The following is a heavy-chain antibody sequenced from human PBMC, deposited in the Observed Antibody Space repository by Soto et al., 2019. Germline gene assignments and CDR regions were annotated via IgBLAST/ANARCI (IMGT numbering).Heavy chain of an antibody. D-gene: IGHD2-2*01. CDR1: GGSISSYY. CDR2: IYYSGST. J-gene: IGHJ3*02. Sequence: QVQLQESGPGLVKPSETLSLTCTVSGGSISSYYWSWIRQPPGKGLEWIGYIYYSGSTNYNPSLKSRVTISVDTTKNQFSLKLSSVTAAGTGVYYFARQWSTDAFYIWGQGTMVTVSS. CDR3: ARQWSTDAFYI. V-gene: IGHV4-59*08.